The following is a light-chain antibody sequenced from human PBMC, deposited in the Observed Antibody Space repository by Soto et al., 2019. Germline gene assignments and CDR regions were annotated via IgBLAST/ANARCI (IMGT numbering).Light chain of an antibody. Sequence: IQFTLSASSLSASVGDRVTITCQASRGISSYLAWYQQKPGKPPKLLVYSASTLQSGVPSRFSGSGSGPDFTLTISSLQPEDSATYFCQQLNSYPQTFGQGTRLEIK. J-gene: IGKJ5*01. V-gene: IGKV1-9*01. CDR3: QQLNSYPQT. CDR1: RGISSY. CDR2: SAS.